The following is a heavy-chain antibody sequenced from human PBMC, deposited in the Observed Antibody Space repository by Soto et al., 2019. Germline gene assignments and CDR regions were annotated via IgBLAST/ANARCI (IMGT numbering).Heavy chain of an antibody. D-gene: IGHD3-22*01. CDR1: GFSFSSYT. V-gene: IGHV3-23*01. CDR2: INNNSGRK. J-gene: IGHJ4*02. CDR3: AKDGDYEYFDY. Sequence: LRLSCAASGFSFSSYTMNLVRQAPGKGLEWVSSINNNSGRKYYADSVKGRFTISRDNSKNTLFLQMNSLKAEDTAVYFCAKDGDYEYFDYWGQGTQVTVSS.